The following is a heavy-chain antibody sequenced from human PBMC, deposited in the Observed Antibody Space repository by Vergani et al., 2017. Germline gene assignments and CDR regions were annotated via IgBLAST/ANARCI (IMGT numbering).Heavy chain of an antibody. CDR2: IKDNGEST. Sequence: EVQLLQSEGGVAQPGGSLRLSCVASGFTFSSHAMRWVRQGHGQGLEWVSSIKDNGESTHYADSVKGRFTISRDNSKNTLYLQMNSLRAEDTAVYYCGRRSYNYNWGQETLLTVSS. D-gene: IGHD1-1*01. V-gene: IGHV3-23*01. J-gene: IGHJ4*02. CDR3: GRRSYNYN. CDR1: GFTFSSHA.